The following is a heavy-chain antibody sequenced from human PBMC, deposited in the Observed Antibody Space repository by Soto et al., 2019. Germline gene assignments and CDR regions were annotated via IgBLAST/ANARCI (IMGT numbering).Heavy chain of an antibody. CDR2: ISWNSGSI. D-gene: IGHD3-10*01. CDR3: AKVKGGSVSYYLGYYYYMDV. V-gene: IGHV3-9*01. Sequence: EVQLVESGGGLVQPGRSLRLSCAASGFTFDDYAMHWVRQAPGKGLEWVSGISWNSGSIGYADSVKGRFTISRDNGKNALYLQMNSLRAEDTALYYCAKVKGGSVSYYLGYYYYMDVWGKGTTVTVSS. J-gene: IGHJ6*03. CDR1: GFTFDDYA.